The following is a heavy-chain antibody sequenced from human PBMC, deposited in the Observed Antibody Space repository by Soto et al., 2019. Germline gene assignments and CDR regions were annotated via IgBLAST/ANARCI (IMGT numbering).Heavy chain of an antibody. Sequence: QVQLVQSGAEEKKPGASVKVSCKASGYTFTSYAMHWVRQAPGQRLEWMGWINAGNGNTKYSQKFQGRVTITGDTAASTAYMELSSLRSEDTAVYYCASAWVVVTAPDYWAQGTLVTVSS. CDR1: GYTFTSYA. CDR2: INAGNGNT. J-gene: IGHJ4*02. V-gene: IGHV1-3*05. CDR3: ASAWVVVTAPDY. D-gene: IGHD2-21*02.